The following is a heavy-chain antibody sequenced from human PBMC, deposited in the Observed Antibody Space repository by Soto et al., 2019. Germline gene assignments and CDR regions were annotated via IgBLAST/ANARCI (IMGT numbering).Heavy chain of an antibody. CDR1: GYTFTSYG. V-gene: IGHV1-18*01. CDR2: ISAYNGNT. D-gene: IGHD1-1*01. Sequence: ASVKVSCKASGYTFTSYGISWVRQAPGQGLEWMGWISAYNGNTNYAQKLQGRVTMTTDTSTSTAYMELRSLRSDDTAVYYCARLGGTGTNRVPDAFDIWGQGTMVTVSS. CDR3: ARLGGTGTNRVPDAFDI. J-gene: IGHJ3*02.